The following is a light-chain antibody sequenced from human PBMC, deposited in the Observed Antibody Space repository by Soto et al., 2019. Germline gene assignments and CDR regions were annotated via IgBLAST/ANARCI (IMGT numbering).Light chain of an antibody. CDR2: AAS. V-gene: IGKV1-39*01. J-gene: IGKJ2*01. CDR3: QQSYSTPRT. CDR1: QSISSY. Sequence: DIQMTQSPSSLSACVGDRVTITCRASQSISSYLNWYQQKPGKAPKLLIYAASSLQSGVPSRFSGSGSGTDFTLTISSLQPEDFATYYCQQSYSTPRTFGQGTKLEIK.